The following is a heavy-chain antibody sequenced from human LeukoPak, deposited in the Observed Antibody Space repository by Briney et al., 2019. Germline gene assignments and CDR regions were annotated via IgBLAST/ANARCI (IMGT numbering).Heavy chain of an antibody. Sequence: SETLSPTCSVSGYSTSNGYYWGWIRQTPGKELEWIGNIYQSGSTYYNPSLKSRVTISVDTSKNQFSLKLSFVTAADTAVYYCARVLGHSYGFDFWGQGTLVIVSS. CDR1: GYSTSNGYY. CDR2: IYQSGST. CDR3: ARVLGHSYGFDF. V-gene: IGHV4-38-2*02. D-gene: IGHD5-18*01. J-gene: IGHJ4*02.